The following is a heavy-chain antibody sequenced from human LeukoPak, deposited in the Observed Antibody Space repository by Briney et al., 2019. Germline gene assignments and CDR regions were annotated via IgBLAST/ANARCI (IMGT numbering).Heavy chain of an antibody. CDR3: AKANSYDSYYFDY. V-gene: IGHV3-66*01. J-gene: IGHJ4*01. CDR1: GFRVSNDY. CDR2: IFAGGSA. D-gene: IGHD3-16*01. Sequence: GGSLRLSWAASGFRVSNDYMTWVRQAPGKGLEWVSFIFAGGSAYYADSVKGRFTISRDRSKNTLFLQMNSLRAEDTAVYYCAKANSYDSYYFDYWGQGALVIVSS.